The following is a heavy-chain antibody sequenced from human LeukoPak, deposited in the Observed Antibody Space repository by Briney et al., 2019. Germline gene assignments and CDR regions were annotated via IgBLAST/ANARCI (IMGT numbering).Heavy chain of an antibody. V-gene: IGHV3-74*01. CDR3: ASAWRY. Sequence: PGGSLRLSCVASRFTFSSYWMHWVRQAPGTGLVWVSYISPDGSTTRYADSVKGRFTISRDNAKNRLYLQMNSLRVEDTAVYFCASAWRYWGQGALATVSS. J-gene: IGHJ4*02. CDR2: ISPDGSTT. CDR1: RFTFSSYW.